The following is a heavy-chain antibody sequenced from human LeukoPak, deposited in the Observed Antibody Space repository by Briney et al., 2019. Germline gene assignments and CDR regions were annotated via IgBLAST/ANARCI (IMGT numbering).Heavy chain of an antibody. CDR3: AREPIAAAGFNAFDI. CDR1: GGSISSSSYY. J-gene: IGHJ3*02. CDR2: NYNSGST. V-gene: IGHV4-39*02. D-gene: IGHD6-13*01. Sequence: SETLSLTCTVSGGSISSSSYYWGWLRPPPGKGLEWIGSNYNSGSTYYNPSLKRRVTICVDTSKNQFSLQLSFVTPEDTAVYYCAREPIAAAGFNAFDIWGQGTMVTVSS.